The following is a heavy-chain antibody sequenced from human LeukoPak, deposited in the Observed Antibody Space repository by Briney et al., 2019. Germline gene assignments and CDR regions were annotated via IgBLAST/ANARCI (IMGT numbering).Heavy chain of an antibody. CDR1: GFTFSSCA. J-gene: IGHJ1*01. Sequence: GGSLRLSCAASGFTFSSCAMNWVRQAPGKGLEWVSAISGSGANTYYADSVRGRFTISRDNPKNTLFLQMSSLRAEDTAVYFCAKDLLSASPRYFQHWGQGTLVTVSS. V-gene: IGHV3-23*01. D-gene: IGHD2/OR15-2a*01. CDR3: AKDLLSASPRYFQH. CDR2: ISGSGANT.